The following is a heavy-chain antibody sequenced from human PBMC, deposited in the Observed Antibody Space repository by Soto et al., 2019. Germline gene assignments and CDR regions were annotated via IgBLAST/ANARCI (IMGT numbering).Heavy chain of an antibody. D-gene: IGHD5-18*01. CDR2: INHSGST. V-gene: IGHV4-34*01. CDR3: ARGLSGSGYSYGYGIPNHNKRVYYFDY. CDR1: GGSFSGYY. Sequence: SETLSLTCAVYGGSFSGYYWSWIRQPPGKGLEWIGEINHSGSTNYNPSLKSRVTISVDTSKNQFSLKLSSVTAADTAVYYCARGLSGSGYSYGYGIPNHNKRVYYFDYWGQGTLVTVSS. J-gene: IGHJ4*02.